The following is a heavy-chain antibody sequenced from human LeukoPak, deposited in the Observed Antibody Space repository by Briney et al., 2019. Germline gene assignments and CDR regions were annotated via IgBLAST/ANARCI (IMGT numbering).Heavy chain of an antibody. CDR2: IIPILGTA. CDR1: GGTFSSYA. J-gene: IGHJ5*02. D-gene: IGHD3-3*01. Sequence: SVKVSCKASGGTFSSYAISWVRQAPGQGLEWMGGIIPILGTANYAQKFQGRVTITTDESTSTAYMELSSLRSEDTAVYYCARVAGLDDFWSGYSGNWFDPWGQGTLVTVSS. CDR3: ARVAGLDDFWSGYSGNWFDP. V-gene: IGHV1-69*05.